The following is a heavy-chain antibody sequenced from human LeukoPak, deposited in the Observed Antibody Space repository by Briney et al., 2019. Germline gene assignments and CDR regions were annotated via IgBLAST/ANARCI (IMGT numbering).Heavy chain of an antibody. CDR2: IYYSGST. CDR1: GGSISSGDYY. Sequence: SQTLSLTCTVSGGSISSGDYYWSWIRQPPGKGLEWIGYIYYSGSTYYNPSLKSRVTISVDTSKNQFSLKLSSVTAADTAVYYCASSSSPSFYYMDVWGKGTTVTVSS. J-gene: IGHJ6*03. CDR3: ASSSSPSFYYMDV. D-gene: IGHD2-2*01. V-gene: IGHV4-30-4*08.